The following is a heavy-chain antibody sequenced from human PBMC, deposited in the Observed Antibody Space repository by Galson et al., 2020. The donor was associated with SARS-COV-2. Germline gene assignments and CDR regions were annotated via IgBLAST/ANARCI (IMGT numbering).Heavy chain of an antibody. CDR3: ARRYSSAWYFDL. Sequence: SQTLSLTCTVSGYSISSGYYWGWIRQPPGKGLEWIGSLYHSGSTYYNPSLKSRVTISVDTSKNQFSLRLSSVTAADTAVYYCARRYSSAWYFDLWGRVTLVTVSS. J-gene: IGHJ2*01. D-gene: IGHD6-19*01. CDR2: LYHSGST. V-gene: IGHV4-38-2*02. CDR1: GYSISSGYY.